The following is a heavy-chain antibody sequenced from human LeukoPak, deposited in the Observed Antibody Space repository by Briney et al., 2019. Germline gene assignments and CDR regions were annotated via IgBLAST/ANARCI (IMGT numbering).Heavy chain of an antibody. CDR2: FSYSGST. Sequence: PSETLSLTCTVSGDSIGSYYWSWIRQSPGKGLEWIGDFSYSGSTNYNPSLKSRVTIPIDTSKNHFSLKLSSLTAADTAVYFCARLRGYSHNWFDPWGQGTLVTVSS. V-gene: IGHV4-59*08. D-gene: IGHD6-13*01. CDR3: ARLRGYSHNWFDP. J-gene: IGHJ5*02. CDR1: GDSIGSYY.